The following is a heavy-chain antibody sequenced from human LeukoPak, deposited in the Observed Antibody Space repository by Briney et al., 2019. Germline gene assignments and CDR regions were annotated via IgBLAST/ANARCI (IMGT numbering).Heavy chain of an antibody. V-gene: IGHV3-23*01. CDR1: GFIFSSHG. CDR3: AKGGLVHAFDI. D-gene: IGHD3-22*01. CDR2: ISPSGDIT. J-gene: IGHJ3*02. Sequence: GGSLRLSCAASGFIFSSHGMNWVRQAPGKGLEWVSGISPSGDITYYADSVKGRLTISRDNSKSTLYLQMNSLRAEDTAVYYCAKGGLVHAFDIWGQGTMVTVSS.